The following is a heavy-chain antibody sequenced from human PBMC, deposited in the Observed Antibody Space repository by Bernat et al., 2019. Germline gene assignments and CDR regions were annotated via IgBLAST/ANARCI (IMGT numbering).Heavy chain of an antibody. D-gene: IGHD4-17*01. CDR3: AREEGVTTVTTLDTIADFLYGMDV. Sequence: QVQLVQSGAEVKKPGASVKVSCKASGYTFTSYGISWVRQAPGQGLEWMGWISAYNGNTNYAQKLQGRGNMTTDTSTSTAYMELRSLRSDDTAVYYCAREEGVTTVTTLDTIADFLYGMDVWGQGTTVTVSS. J-gene: IGHJ6*02. V-gene: IGHV1-18*01. CDR2: ISAYNGNT. CDR1: GYTFTSYG.